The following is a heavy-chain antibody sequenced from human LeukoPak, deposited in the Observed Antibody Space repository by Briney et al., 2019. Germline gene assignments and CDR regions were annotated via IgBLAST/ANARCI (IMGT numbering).Heavy chain of an antibody. CDR2: IFSNDEK. CDR1: GFSLSTARMG. V-gene: IGHV2-26*01. Sequence: SGPTLVNPTEALTLTCTVSGFSLSTARMGVSWIRQPPVKALEWLAHIFSNDEKSYNTSMKRRQTISKDTDKRQVVLTMTNMDPVDTAAYYCARIQGYSYDNIDYWGQGTLVTVSS. CDR3: ARIQGYSYDNIDY. D-gene: IGHD5-18*01. J-gene: IGHJ4*02.